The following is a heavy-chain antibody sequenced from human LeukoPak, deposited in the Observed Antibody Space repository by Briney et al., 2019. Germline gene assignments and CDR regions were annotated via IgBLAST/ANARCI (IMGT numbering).Heavy chain of an antibody. D-gene: IGHD1-26*01. J-gene: IGHJ4*02. CDR3: ARRSDLVGANDY. V-gene: IGHV5-51*01. CDR2: IYPGDSDA. Sequence: GESLKISCKGSGYTFISHWIGWVRQMPGKGLEWMGTIYPGDSDARYSPSFQGQVTISVDNSINTAYLQWNSLRASDTAMYYCARRSDLVGANDYWGQGTLVTVSS. CDR1: GYTFISHW.